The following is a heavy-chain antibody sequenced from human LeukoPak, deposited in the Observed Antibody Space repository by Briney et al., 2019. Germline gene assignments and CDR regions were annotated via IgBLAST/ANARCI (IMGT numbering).Heavy chain of an antibody. Sequence: PSETLSLTCAVSGHSISSGYYWGWIRQPPGKGLEWIGSIYHSGSTYYNPSLKSRVTISVDTSKNQFSLKLSSVTAADTAVYYCARVAGFGFGIDYWGQGTLVTVSS. J-gene: IGHJ4*02. D-gene: IGHD6-19*01. V-gene: IGHV4-38-2*01. CDR3: ARVAGFGFGIDY. CDR1: GHSISSGYY. CDR2: IYHSGST.